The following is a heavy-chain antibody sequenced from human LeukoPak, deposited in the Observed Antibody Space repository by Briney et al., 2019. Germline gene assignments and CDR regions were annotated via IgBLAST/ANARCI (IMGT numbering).Heavy chain of an antibody. CDR3: ARAQWELLGRDYYYYYMDV. J-gene: IGHJ6*03. D-gene: IGHD1-26*01. V-gene: IGHV3-23*01. CDR1: GFTFSSYG. Sequence: GGSLRLSCAASGFTFSSYGMSWVRQAPGKGLEWVSAISGSGGSTYYADSVKGRFTISRDNAKNTLYLQMNSLRAEDTAVYYCARAQWELLGRDYYYYYMDVWGKGTTVTISS. CDR2: ISGSGGST.